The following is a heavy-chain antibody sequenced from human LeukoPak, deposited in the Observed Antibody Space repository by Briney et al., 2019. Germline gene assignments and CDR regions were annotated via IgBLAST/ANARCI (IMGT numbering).Heavy chain of an antibody. CDR2: VNHSGST. CDR1: GGSFSDYY. V-gene: IGHV4-34*01. J-gene: IGHJ4*02. CDR3: ARSRVDYYGSGSYPDY. Sequence: PSETLSLTCAVYGGSFSDYYWSWIRQPPGKGLEWIGEVNHSGSTKYNPSLKSRVTISVNTSKNQFSLKLSSVTAADTAVYYCARSRVDYYGSGSYPDYWGQGTLVTVSS. D-gene: IGHD3-10*01.